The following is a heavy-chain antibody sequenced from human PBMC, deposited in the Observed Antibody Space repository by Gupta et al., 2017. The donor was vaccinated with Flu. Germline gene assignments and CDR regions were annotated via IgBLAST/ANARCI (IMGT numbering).Heavy chain of an antibody. J-gene: IGHJ4*02. CDR2: IYYSGST. D-gene: IGHD3-3*01. V-gene: IGHV4-59*01. CDR1: GGSISSYY. CDR3: ARVANGDFWSGYFDY. Sequence: QVQLQESGPGLVKPSETLSLTCTVSGGSISSYYWSWIRQPPGKGLEWIGYIYYSGSTNYNPSLKSRVTISVDTSKNQFSLKLSSVTAADTAVYYCARVANGDFWSGYFDYWGQGTLVTVSS.